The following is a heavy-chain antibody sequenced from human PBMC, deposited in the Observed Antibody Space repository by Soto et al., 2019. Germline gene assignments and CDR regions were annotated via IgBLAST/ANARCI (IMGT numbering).Heavy chain of an antibody. D-gene: IGHD4-17*01. J-gene: IGHJ4*02. CDR1: GYTFIGYY. CDR3: ARTVRDYNFDS. CDR2: LNPSTGGT. V-gene: IGHV1-2*02. Sequence: ASVKVSCKASGYTFIGYYMHWVRQAPGQGLEWMGWLNPSTGGTNYAQNFQDRVTMTRDTSISTAYMELSRLTSDDTAVYYCARTVRDYNFDSWGQGTLVTVSS.